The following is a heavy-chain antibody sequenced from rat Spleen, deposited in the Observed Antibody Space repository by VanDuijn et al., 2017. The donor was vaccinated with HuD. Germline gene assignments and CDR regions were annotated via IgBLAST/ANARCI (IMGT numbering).Heavy chain of an antibody. D-gene: IGHD1-11*01. J-gene: IGHJ2*01. CDR1: GFTFSSFP. CDR3: ATRDGGYPH. V-gene: IGHV5-29*01. Sequence: EVQLVESGGGLVQPGRSLKLSCAASGFTFSSFPMAWVRQAPKKGLEWVATISSDGGRNFYRDSVKGRFTISRDDVKNTLYVQMDSLRSEDTATYYCATRDGGYPHWGQGVMVTVSS. CDR2: ISSDGGRN.